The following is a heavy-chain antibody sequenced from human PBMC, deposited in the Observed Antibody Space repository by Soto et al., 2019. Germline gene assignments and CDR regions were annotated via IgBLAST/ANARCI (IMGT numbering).Heavy chain of an antibody. CDR2: IYYSGST. D-gene: IGHD2-2*02. CDR1: GGSISSGDYY. V-gene: IGHV4-30-4*01. CDR3: ARTPPDIVVVPAAIQGYGMDV. Sequence: KSSETLSLTCTVSGGSISSGDYYWSWIRQPPGKGLEWIGYIYYSGSTYYNPSLKSRVTISVDTSKNQFSLKLSSVTAADTAVYYCARTPPDIVVVPAAIQGYGMDVWRQGTTVTVSS. J-gene: IGHJ6*02.